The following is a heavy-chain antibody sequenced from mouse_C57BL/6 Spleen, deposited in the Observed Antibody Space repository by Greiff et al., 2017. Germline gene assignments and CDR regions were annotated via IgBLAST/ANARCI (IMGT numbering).Heavy chain of an antibody. D-gene: IGHD2-4*01. CDR3: ARFNDFGYFDV. J-gene: IGHJ1*03. CDR1: GYTFTSYW. Sequence: QVQLKQPGAELVRPGSSVKLSCKASGYTFTSYWMHWVKQRPIQGLEWIGNIDPSDSETNYNQKFKDKATLTVDKSSSTAYMQLSSLTSEDSAVYYCARFNDFGYFDVWGTGTTVTVSS. CDR2: IDPSDSET. V-gene: IGHV1-52*01.